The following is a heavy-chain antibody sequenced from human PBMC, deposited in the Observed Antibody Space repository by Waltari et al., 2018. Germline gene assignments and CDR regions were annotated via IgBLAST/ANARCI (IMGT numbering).Heavy chain of an antibody. CDR1: GFTFSGYN. V-gene: IGHV3-30*04. Sequence: MQRLESGGGVVQPGGSLRPPCAAAGFTFSGYNMYWVRQAPGKGLEWVTLISNDGSSIHYADSVKARFFISRDNSKNALYLQLNSLRTDDTAVYYCARGDYGMDVWGQGTTVTVSS. CDR3: ARGDYGMDV. J-gene: IGHJ6*02. CDR2: ISNDGSSI.